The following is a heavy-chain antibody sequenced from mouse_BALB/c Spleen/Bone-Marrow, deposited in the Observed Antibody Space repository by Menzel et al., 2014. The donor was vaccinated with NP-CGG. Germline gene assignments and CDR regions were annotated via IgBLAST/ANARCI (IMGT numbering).Heavy chain of an antibody. CDR1: GYTFSSYY. D-gene: IGHD1-1*01. CDR3: TRSNYGYWYFDV. Sequence: QVQLKESGAELVKPGASVKLSCKASGYTFSSYYMYWVKPRPGQGLEWIGEINPSNGGTKFNEKFKSKATLTVDKSSSTAYMQLSSLTSEDSAVYYCTRSNYGYWYFDVWGAGTTVTVSS. CDR2: INPSNGGT. V-gene: IGHV1S81*02. J-gene: IGHJ1*01.